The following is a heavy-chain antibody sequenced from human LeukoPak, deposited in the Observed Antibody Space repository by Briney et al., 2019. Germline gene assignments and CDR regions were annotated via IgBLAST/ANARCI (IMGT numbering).Heavy chain of an antibody. V-gene: IGHV4-61*01. D-gene: IGHD5-18*01. CDR3: AREKSRGYSYGYNY. Sequence: SETLSLTCTVSGGSVSSGSYYWSWIRQPPGKGLEWIGEINHSGSTNYNPSLKSRVTISVDTSKNQFSLKLSSVTAADTAVYYCAREKSRGYSYGYNYWGQGTLVTVSS. J-gene: IGHJ4*02. CDR1: GGSVSSGSYY. CDR2: INHSGST.